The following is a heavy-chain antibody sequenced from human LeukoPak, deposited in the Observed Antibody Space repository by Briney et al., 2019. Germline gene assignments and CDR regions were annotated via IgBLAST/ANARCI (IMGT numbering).Heavy chain of an antibody. CDR3: VRSPPYDSSGYLTDDY. Sequence: GESLKISCKGSGYSFTSYWIGWVRQMPGKGLEWMGIIYPGDSDTRYSPSFQGQVTISADKSISTAYLQWSSLKASDTAMYYCVRSPPYDSSGYLTDDYWGQGTLVTVSS. V-gene: IGHV5-51*01. D-gene: IGHD3-22*01. CDR2: IYPGDSDT. J-gene: IGHJ4*02. CDR1: GYSFTSYW.